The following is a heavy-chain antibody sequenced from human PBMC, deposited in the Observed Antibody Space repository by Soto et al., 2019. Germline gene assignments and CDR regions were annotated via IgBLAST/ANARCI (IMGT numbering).Heavy chain of an antibody. CDR1: GGTFDSYT. J-gene: IGHJ3*01. D-gene: IGHD3-16*01. V-gene: IGHV1-69*02. CDR3: ATGAFGGRQQLVRDAFDF. CDR2: IAPIFDIS. Sequence: QVQLVQSGAEVKKLGSSVRVSCQASGGTFDSYTISWVRQAPGQGLEWVGRIAPIFDISKYAPKFQGRVTITADKSTSTAYMDLIGLTSEDTAVYYCATGAFGGRQQLVRDAFDFWGQGTMVTVSS.